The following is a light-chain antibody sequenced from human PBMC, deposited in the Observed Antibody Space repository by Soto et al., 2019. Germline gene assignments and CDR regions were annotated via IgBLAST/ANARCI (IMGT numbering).Light chain of an antibody. CDR2: GAS. J-gene: IGKJ4*01. V-gene: IGKV1-17*03. CDR3: LQHNTYPLS. CDR1: QAISHY. Sequence: DIPMTQSPSAMSASVGDRVTITCRASQAISHYLAWFHQRPGKVPKRLIYGASTLESGVPSRFSGSGSGTEFTLTISSLKPEDFGTYYCLQHNTYPLSFGGGTKVE.